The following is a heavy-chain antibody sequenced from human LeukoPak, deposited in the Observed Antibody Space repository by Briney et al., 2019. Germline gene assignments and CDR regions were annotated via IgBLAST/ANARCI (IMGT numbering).Heavy chain of an antibody. V-gene: IGHV4-4*07. CDR1: GGSISSYY. CDR3: ARDTLYYDSSGYYFDY. CDR2: IYTSGST. D-gene: IGHD3-22*01. J-gene: IGHJ4*02. Sequence: SETLSLTCTVSGGSISSYYWSWIRQPAGKGLEWIGRIYTSGSTNYNPSLESRVTMSVDTSKNQFSLKLSSVTAADTAVYYCARDTLYYDSSGYYFDYWGQGTLVTVSS.